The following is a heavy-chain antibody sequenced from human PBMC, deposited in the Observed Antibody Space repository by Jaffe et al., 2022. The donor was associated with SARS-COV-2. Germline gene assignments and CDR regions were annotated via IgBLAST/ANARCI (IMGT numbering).Heavy chain of an antibody. D-gene: IGHD6-13*01. V-gene: IGHV4-59*08. CDR1: GGSISGYY. Sequence: QVQLQESGPGLVKPSATLSLTCTVSGGSISGYYWSWIRRPPGKRLEWIGYVHYTGVTKYNPSLESRVTMSVDTSEKQLSLTLSSVTAADAAVYYCARQKHSSPEDYYYGMDVWGQGTTVTVSS. CDR2: VHYTGVT. J-gene: IGHJ6*02. CDR3: ARQKHSSPEDYYYGMDV.